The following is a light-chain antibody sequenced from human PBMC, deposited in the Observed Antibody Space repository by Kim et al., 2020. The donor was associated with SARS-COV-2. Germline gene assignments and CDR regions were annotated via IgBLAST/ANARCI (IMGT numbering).Light chain of an antibody. CDR2: YDS. Sequence: APGKTARITSGGNNIGSKSVHWYQQKPGQAPGLVIYYDSDRPSGIPERFSGSNSGNTATLTISRVEAGDEADYYCQVWDSSSDHWVFGGGTQLTVL. J-gene: IGLJ3*02. CDR3: QVWDSSSDHWV. CDR1: NIGSKS. V-gene: IGLV3-21*04.